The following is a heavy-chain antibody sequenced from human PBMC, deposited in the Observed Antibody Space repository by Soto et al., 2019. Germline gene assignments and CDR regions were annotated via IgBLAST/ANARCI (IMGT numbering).Heavy chain of an antibody. Sequence: XSVKVSCKVSGCTLTDLSMHWVRQAPGKGLQWTXGFDPXDGETIHAQKXXGRVTITXXTSARTAYMELSSMRSQDTAVYYCARDSAYHGPWGQGTLVTVSS. CDR2: FDPXDGET. CDR3: ARDSAYHGP. J-gene: IGHJ4*02. D-gene: IGHD2-2*01. V-gene: IGHV1-24*01. CDR1: GCTLTDLS.